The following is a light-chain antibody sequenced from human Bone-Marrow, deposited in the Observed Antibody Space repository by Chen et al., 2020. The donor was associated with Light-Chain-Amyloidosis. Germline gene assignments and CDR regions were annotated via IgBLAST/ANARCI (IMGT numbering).Light chain of an antibody. CDR2: GSS. CDR3: KKYGTSPLT. Sequence: EIVFTQSPCTLSLSPGEGTNLSCRVSQTISSNYLTWYQQKFGQAPRLLIYGSSSRATGIPDRFTGSGSGTDLTLTINRLEPEDFEMYYCKKYGTSPLTFGGWTKVEIK. J-gene: IGKJ4*01. CDR1: QTISSNY. V-gene: IGKV3-20*01.